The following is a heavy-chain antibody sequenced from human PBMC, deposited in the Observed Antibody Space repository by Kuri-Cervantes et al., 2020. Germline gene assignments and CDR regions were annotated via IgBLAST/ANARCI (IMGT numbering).Heavy chain of an antibody. CDR2: ISYDGSNK. Sequence: GGSLRLSCAASGFTFSSYAMHWVRQAPGKGLEWVAVISYDGSNKYYADSAEGRFTISRDNAKNTLYLQMNSLRAEDTAVYYCARDQSSTGRGGMDVWGQGTTVTVSS. D-gene: IGHD2-2*01. CDR1: GFTFSSYA. V-gene: IGHV3-30-3*01. J-gene: IGHJ6*02. CDR3: ARDQSSTGRGGMDV.